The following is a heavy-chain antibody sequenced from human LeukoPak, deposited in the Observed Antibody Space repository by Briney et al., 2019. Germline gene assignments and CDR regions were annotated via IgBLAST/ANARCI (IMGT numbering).Heavy chain of an antibody. CDR1: GGSFSGYY. V-gene: IGHV4-34*01. D-gene: IGHD2-2*02. CDR3: ARLLYCSSTSCYRGFSGSY. J-gene: IGHJ4*02. CDR2: INHSGST. Sequence: SETLSLTCAVYGGSFSGYYWSWSRQPPGKGLEWIGEINHSGSTNYNPSLKSRVTISVDTSKNQFSLKLSSVTAADTAVYYCARLLYCSSTSCYRGFSGSYWGQGTLVTVSS.